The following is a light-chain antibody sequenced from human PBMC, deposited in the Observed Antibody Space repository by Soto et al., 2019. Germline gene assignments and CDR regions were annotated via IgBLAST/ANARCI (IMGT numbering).Light chain of an antibody. CDR3: QQSYTLSPLT. V-gene: IGKV1-39*01. J-gene: IGKJ4*01. CDR2: AAS. CDR1: QSISNY. Sequence: DIQMTQSPSSLSASVGDGVIITCRTSQSISNYLNWYQHKPGKAPKVLISAASNLQSGVPSRFSGSGSGTVFTLTISSLQPEDFATYFCQQSYTLSPLTFGGGTKVDIK.